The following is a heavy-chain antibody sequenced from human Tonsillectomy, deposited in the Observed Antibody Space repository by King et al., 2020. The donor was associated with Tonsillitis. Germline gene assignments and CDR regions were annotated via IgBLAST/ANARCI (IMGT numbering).Heavy chain of an antibody. V-gene: IGHV1-69*01. D-gene: IGHD3-22*01. CDR1: GGTFSSYA. J-gene: IGHJ5*02. CDR2: IIPIFGTA. CDR3: ASSNDSSGYFQDGFDP. Sequence: VQLVESGAEVKKPGSSVKVSCKASGGTFSSYAISWVRQAPGQGLEWMGGIIPIFGTANYAQKFQGRVTITADESTSTAYMELSSLRSEDTAVYYCASSNDSSGYFQDGFDPWGQGTLVTVSS.